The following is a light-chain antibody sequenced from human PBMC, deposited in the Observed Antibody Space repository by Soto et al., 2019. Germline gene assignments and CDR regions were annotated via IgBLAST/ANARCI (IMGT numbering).Light chain of an antibody. J-gene: IGKJ1*01. CDR2: LVS. CDR1: QSLLHVNGYTY. Sequence: DIVMTQSPLSLPVTPGEPASISCRSSQSLLHVNGYTYLDWYLQKPGQSPQLLMYLVSIRASGVPDRFSGSGSGTDFTLKISRVEAEDVGVYYCMQAVQIPGTFGQGTKVDLK. V-gene: IGKV2-28*01. CDR3: MQAVQIPGT.